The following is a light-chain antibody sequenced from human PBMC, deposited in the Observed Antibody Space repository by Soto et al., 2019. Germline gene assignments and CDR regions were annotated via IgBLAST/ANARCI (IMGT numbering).Light chain of an antibody. V-gene: IGLV2-14*01. Sequence: QSALTQPASVSGSPGQSITISCAGTMRDVGAYNLVSWYQQHPGRAPQLIIYEVRNRPSGISFRFSGSKSGSTASLTISGLQAEDEADYYCSSYTSKSSLIFGGGTKLTVL. CDR2: EVR. CDR3: SSYTSKSSLI. CDR1: MRDVGAYNL. J-gene: IGLJ2*01.